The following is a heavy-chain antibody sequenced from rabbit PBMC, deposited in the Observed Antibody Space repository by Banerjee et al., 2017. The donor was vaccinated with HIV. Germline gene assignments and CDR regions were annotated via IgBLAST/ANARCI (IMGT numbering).Heavy chain of an antibody. CDR1: GFDLSNYD. V-gene: IGHV1S45*01. CDR2: IYTGTVSDRT. Sequence: QEQLEESGGGLVKPGASPTLTCKASGFDLSNYDMCWVRQAPGKGLEWIACIYTGTVSDRTYYASWAKGRFTSSKTSSTTVTLQMTSVTVADTAIYFCARDSGDWCFALWGQGTLVTVS. J-gene: IGHJ3*01. D-gene: IGHD1-1*01. CDR3: ARDSGDWCFAL.